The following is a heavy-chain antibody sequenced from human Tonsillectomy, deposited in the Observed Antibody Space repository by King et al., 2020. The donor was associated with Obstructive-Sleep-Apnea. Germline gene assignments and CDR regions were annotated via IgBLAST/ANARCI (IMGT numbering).Heavy chain of an antibody. Sequence: VQLQESGPGLVKPSETLSLTCTVSGGSISSYYWSWIRPPPGKGLEWIGYIYYSGSTNYNPSLKSRVTITVDTPKNQFSLKLSSVTAADTAVYYCARLSNYVSSRYDSFSAFDIWGQGKMVTVSS. CDR1: GGSISSYY. V-gene: IGHV4-59*08. CDR2: IYYSGST. D-gene: IGHD3-22*01. CDR3: ARLSNYVSSRYDSFSAFDI. J-gene: IGHJ3*02.